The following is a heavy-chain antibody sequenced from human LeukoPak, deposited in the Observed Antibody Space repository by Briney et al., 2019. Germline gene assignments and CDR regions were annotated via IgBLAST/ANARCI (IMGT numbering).Heavy chain of an antibody. Sequence: SETLSLTCAVYGGAFSGYYWSWIRQPPGKGLEGIGEINHSGSTNYNPSLKSRVTISVDTSKNQFSLKLSSVTAADTAVYYCARAVAGCLWYWGQGTLVTVSS. D-gene: IGHD6-19*01. CDR3: ARAVAGCLWY. CDR1: GGAFSGYY. J-gene: IGHJ4*02. CDR2: INHSGST. V-gene: IGHV4-34*01.